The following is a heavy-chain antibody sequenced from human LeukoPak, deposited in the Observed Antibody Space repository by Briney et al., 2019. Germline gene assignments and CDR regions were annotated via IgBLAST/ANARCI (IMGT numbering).Heavy chain of an antibody. CDR3: AKSDTGMLYYYYMDV. V-gene: IGHV3-23*01. CDR1: GFTFSSYA. Sequence: GGSLRLSCAASGFTFSSYAMSWVRQAPGKGLEWVSGISGSGGRTYYADSVKGRFTISRDNSKNTLYLQMNSLRAEDTAVYYCAKSDTGMLYYYYMDVWGKGTTVTVSS. CDR2: ISGSGGRT. D-gene: IGHD5-18*01. J-gene: IGHJ6*03.